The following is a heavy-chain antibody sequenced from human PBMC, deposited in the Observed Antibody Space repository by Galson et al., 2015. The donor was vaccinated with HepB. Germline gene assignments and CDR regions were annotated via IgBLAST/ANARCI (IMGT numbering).Heavy chain of an antibody. CDR2: INTNTGNP. CDR3: ALPAGVVGAIYYYYYMDV. V-gene: IGHV7-4-1*02. Sequence: SVKVSCKASGYTFTSYAMNWVRQAPGQGLEWMGWINTNTGNPTYAQGFTGRFVFSLDTSVSTAYLQISSLKAEDTAVYYCALPAGVVGAIYYYYYMDVWGKGTTVTVSS. J-gene: IGHJ6*03. CDR1: GYTFTSYA. D-gene: IGHD1-26*01.